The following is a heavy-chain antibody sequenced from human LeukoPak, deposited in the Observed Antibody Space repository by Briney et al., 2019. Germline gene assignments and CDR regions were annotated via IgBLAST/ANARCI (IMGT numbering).Heavy chain of an antibody. Sequence: ASVKVSCKASGGTFSSYAISWVRQAAGQGLEWMGWISAYNGNTNYAQKLQGRVTMTTDTSTSTAYMELRSLRTDDTAVYYCARDLGDYKVGHYWGQGTLVTVSS. J-gene: IGHJ4*02. D-gene: IGHD4-17*01. CDR3: ARDLGDYKVGHY. CDR1: GGTFSSYA. CDR2: ISAYNGNT. V-gene: IGHV1-18*01.